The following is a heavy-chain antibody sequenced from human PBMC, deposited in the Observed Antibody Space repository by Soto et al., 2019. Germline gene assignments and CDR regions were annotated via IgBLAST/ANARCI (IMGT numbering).Heavy chain of an antibody. D-gene: IGHD1-26*01. Sequence: PSETVSLTCAVSGGSISSYYWSWIRQPPGKGLEWIGYIYYSGSTNYNPSLKSRVTISVDTSKNQFSLKLSSVTAADTAVYYCARSGSYYAFDIWGQGTMVTVSS. CDR1: GGSISSYY. J-gene: IGHJ3*02. CDR2: IYYSGST. CDR3: ARSGSYYAFDI. V-gene: IGHV4-59*01.